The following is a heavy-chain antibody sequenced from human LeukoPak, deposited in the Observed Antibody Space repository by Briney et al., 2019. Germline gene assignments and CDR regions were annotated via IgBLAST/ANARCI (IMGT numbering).Heavy chain of an antibody. CDR3: ARLSDFWSPYKRNYDYYMDV. CDR1: VGSICSYY. CDR2: VYYTVGT. Sequence: PSETLSLTCTVPVGSICSYYWSWIRQPPGKGLEWIGYVYYTVGTNYNPCLTSRVAISIDTSRNQFSLKLSSVTAADTAVYYCARLSDFWSPYKRNYDYYMDVWGKGTTVTVSS. V-gene: IGHV4-59*08. D-gene: IGHD3-3*01. J-gene: IGHJ6*03.